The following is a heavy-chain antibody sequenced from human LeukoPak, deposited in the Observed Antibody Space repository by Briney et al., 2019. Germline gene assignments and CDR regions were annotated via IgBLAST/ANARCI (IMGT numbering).Heavy chain of an antibody. CDR3: AREVISYYYDI. J-gene: IGHJ3*02. D-gene: IGHD3-10*01. Sequence: SETLSLTCTVSGGSISSGGYYWSWIRQHPGKGLEWIGYISYSGSTYYNPYLKSRVIISVDTSKSQFSLKLNSVTAADTAVYSCAREVISYYYDIWGQGTMVTVSS. CDR2: ISYSGST. CDR1: GGSISSGGYY. V-gene: IGHV4-31*03.